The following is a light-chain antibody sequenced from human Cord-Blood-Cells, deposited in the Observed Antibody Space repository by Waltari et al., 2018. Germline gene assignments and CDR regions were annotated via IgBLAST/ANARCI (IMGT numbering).Light chain of an antibody. CDR3: QSADSSGTYV. J-gene: IGLJ1*01. CDR1: ALPKQY. CDR2: KDS. V-gene: IGLV3-25*03. Sequence: SYELTQPPSVSVSPGQTARITCSGDALPKQYAYWYQQKPGQATVLVIDKDSERPSGIPERFSGSGSGTTVTLTISVVQAEDEADYYCQSADSSGTYVFGTGTNVTVL.